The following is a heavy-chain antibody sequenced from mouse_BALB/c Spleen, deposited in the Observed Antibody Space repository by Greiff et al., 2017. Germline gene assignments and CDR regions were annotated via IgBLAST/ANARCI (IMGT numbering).Heavy chain of an antibody. D-gene: IGHD2-2*01. J-gene: IGHJ2*01. Sequence: EVKVVESGGGLVQPGESLKLSCESNEYEFPSHDMSWVRKTPEKRLELVAAINSDGGSTYYPDTMERRFIISRDNTKKTLYLQMSSLRSEDTALYYCARIYYGYDVRYFDYWGQGTTLTVSS. CDR3: ARIYYGYDVRYFDY. V-gene: IGHV5-2*01. CDR2: INSDGGST. CDR1: EYEFPSHD.